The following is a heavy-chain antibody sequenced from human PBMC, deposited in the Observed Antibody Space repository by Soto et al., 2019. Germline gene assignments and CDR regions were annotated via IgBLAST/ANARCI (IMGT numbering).Heavy chain of an antibody. J-gene: IGHJ4*02. CDR2: ISYDGSNK. V-gene: IGHV3-30-3*01. CDR3: ARDKRDLRILEWSYYFDY. Sequence: QVQLVESGGGVVQPGRSLRLSCAASGFTFSSCAMHWVRQAPGKGLEWVALISYDGSNKYYADSVKGRFTISRDNSKNTLYVQMNSLRAEDTAVYYCARDKRDLRILEWSYYFDYWGQGTLVTVSS. D-gene: IGHD3-3*01. CDR1: GFTFSSCA.